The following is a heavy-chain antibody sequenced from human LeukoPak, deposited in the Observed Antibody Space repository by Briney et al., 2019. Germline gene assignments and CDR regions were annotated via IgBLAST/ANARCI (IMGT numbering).Heavy chain of an antibody. CDR2: IYYNGST. CDR1: GGSISSSSYY. V-gene: IGHV4-39*07. Sequence: SETLSLTCTVSGGSISSSSYYWGWIRQPPGKGLEWIGSIYYNGSTYYNPSLKSRVTISVDTSKNQFSLKLSSVTAADTAVYYCATGWTYYYGPGSPGAWFDPWGQGTLVTVSS. CDR3: ATGWTYYYGPGSPGAWFDP. D-gene: IGHD3-10*01. J-gene: IGHJ5*02.